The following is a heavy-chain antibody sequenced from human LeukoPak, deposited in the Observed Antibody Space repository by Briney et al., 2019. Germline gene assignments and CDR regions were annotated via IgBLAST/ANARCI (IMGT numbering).Heavy chain of an antibody. CDR1: GFTFTSSA. CDR2: IVVGSGNT. Sequence: TSVTVSCKASGFTFTSSAVQWVRQARGQRLEWIGWIVVGSGNTNYAQKFQERVTITRDMSTSTVYMELSSLRSEDTAVYYCAAERRPTAVTFRKEAVDLWGQGTMVTVSS. J-gene: IGHJ3*01. D-gene: IGHD4-23*01. CDR3: AAERRPTAVTFRKEAVDL. V-gene: IGHV1-58*01.